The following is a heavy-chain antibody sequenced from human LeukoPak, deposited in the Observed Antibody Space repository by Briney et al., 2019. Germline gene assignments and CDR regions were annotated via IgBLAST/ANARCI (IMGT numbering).Heavy chain of an antibody. CDR2: IYYSGST. J-gene: IGHJ5*02. D-gene: IGHD3-10*01. Sequence: SETLSLTCTVSGGSISSYYWSWIRQPPGKGLEWIGYIYYSGSTNYNPSLKSRVTISVDTSKNQFSLKLSSVTAADTAVYYCARARTMVRGGGRWFDPWGQGTLVTVSS. CDR3: ARARTMVRGGGRWFDP. V-gene: IGHV4-59*01. CDR1: GGSISSYY.